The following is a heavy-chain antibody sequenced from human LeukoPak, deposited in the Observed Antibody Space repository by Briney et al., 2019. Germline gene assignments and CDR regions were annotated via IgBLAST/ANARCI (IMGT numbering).Heavy chain of an antibody. CDR1: GFTLSSYW. V-gene: IGHV3-7*03. CDR2: VKRDGSEK. CDR3: ARDAAAAGSTLDY. Sequence: GGSLRLSCAASGFTLSSYWMSWVRQAPGKGLEWVANVKRDGSEKHYVDSAKGRFTISRDNAQNSLYLQMNSLRDEDTAVYYCARDAAAAGSTLDYWGQGTLVTVSS. J-gene: IGHJ4*02. D-gene: IGHD6-13*01.